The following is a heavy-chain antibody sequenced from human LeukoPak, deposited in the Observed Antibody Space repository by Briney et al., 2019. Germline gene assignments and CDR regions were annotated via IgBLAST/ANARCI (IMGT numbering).Heavy chain of an antibody. CDR2: IIPIFGTA. D-gene: IGHD5-18*01. CDR1: GGTFSSYA. J-gene: IGHJ4*02. Sequence: SVKVSCKASGGTFSSYAISWVRQAPGQGLEWMGGIIPIFGTANYAQKSQGRVTITADESTSTAYMELSSLRSEDTAVYYCARDVDSYGYFDYWGQGTLVTVSS. V-gene: IGHV1-69*01. CDR3: ARDVDSYGYFDY.